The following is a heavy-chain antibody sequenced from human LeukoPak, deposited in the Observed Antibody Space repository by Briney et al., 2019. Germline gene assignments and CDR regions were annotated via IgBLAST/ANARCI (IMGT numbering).Heavy chain of an antibody. J-gene: IGHJ4*02. Sequence: PGGSLRLSCAASGFTFSSYWMSWVRQAPGKGVEWVDNIKQDGSEKYYVDSVKGRFTISRDNAKNSLYLQMNGLRAEDTAVYYCARRMTTVTAYFDYWGQGTLVTVSS. D-gene: IGHD4-11*01. CDR3: ARRMTTVTAYFDY. CDR1: GFTFSSYW. CDR2: IKQDGSEK. V-gene: IGHV3-7*01.